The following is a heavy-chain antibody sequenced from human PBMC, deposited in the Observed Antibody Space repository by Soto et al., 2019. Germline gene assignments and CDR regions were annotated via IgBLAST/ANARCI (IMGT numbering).Heavy chain of an antibody. CDR1: GFTFSSYGMTFSSYA. CDR3: AKFRESYQGSGSRAYYFYGMDV. J-gene: IGHJ6*02. D-gene: IGHD3-10*01. CDR2: ISGSGDST. V-gene: IGHV3-23*01. Sequence: PVGSLRLSCAASGFTFSSYGMTFSSYAMSWVRQAPGKGLEGVSTISGSGDSTYYADSGKGRFTISRDNSKNTLFLQMNSLRAGDTALYYCAKFRESYQGSGSRAYYFYGMDVWGQGTTVTVSS.